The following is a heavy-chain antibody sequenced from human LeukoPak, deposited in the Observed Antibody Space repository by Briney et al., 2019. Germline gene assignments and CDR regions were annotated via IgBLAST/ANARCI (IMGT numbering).Heavy chain of an antibody. J-gene: IGHJ6*02. V-gene: IGHV4-4*07. CDR3: ARDRYDILTGPYGMDV. Sequence: SETLSLTCTVSGGSISSYYWSWIRQHAGKGLEWIGRIYTSGSTNYNPSLKSRVTMSVDTSKNQFSLKLSSVTAADTAVYYCARDRYDILTGPYGMDVWGQGTTVTVSS. CDR1: GGSISSYY. D-gene: IGHD3-9*01. CDR2: IYTSGST.